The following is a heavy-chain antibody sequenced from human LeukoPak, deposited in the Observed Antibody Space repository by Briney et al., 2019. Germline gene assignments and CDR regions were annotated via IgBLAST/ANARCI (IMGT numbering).Heavy chain of an antibody. Sequence: SETLSLTCTVSGDSISTYYWSWIRQPPGKGLEWIGYIYYSGSTNYNPFLKSRVTISVDTSKNQFSLKLSSVTAADTAVYYCARGNKRYYDTSGYYQYWGQGTLVTVSS. J-gene: IGHJ4*02. CDR1: GDSISTYY. D-gene: IGHD3-22*01. CDR2: IYYSGST. CDR3: ARGNKRYYDTSGYYQY. V-gene: IGHV4-59*08.